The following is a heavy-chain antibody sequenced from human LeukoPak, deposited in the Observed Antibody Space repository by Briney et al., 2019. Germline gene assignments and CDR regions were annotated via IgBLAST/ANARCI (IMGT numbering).Heavy chain of an antibody. J-gene: IGHJ4*01. Sequence: GGSLRLSCAASGFTFNNYYMTWIRQAPGKGREWLSYISSSNITMYYADSVKGRFTISRDNAKKSLYLQMNSLRPDDTAVYYCARDGGYGDYPHFDYWGQGTLVTVSS. CDR3: ARDGGYGDYPHFDY. CDR2: ISSSNITM. CDR1: GFTFNNYY. V-gene: IGHV3-11*01. D-gene: IGHD4-17*01.